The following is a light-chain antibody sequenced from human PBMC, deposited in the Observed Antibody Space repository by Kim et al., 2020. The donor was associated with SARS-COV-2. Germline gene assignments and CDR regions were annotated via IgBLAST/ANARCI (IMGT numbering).Light chain of an antibody. CDR1: QGIRDN. Sequence: ASVGDRVTITCRASQGIRDNLGWYQQKPGKAPKRLISSASSLQSGVPLRFSGSGSGTEFTLTISSLQPEDFATYYCLQHSGYPLTFGGGTKVDIK. CDR2: SAS. J-gene: IGKJ4*01. V-gene: IGKV1-17*01. CDR3: LQHSGYPLT.